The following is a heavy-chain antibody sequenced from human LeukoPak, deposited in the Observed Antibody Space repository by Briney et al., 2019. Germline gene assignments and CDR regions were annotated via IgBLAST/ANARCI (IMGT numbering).Heavy chain of an antibody. D-gene: IGHD6-13*01. CDR3: ARDQGEQQLPDY. CDR2: IIPILGIA. J-gene: IGHJ4*02. V-gene: IGHV1-69*04. CDR1: GGTFSSYA. Sequence: SVKVSCKASGGTFSSYAISWVRQAPGQGLEWMGRIIPILGIANYAQKFQGRVTITADKSTSTAYMELSSLRSEDTAVYYCARDQGEQQLPDYWGQGTLVTVSS.